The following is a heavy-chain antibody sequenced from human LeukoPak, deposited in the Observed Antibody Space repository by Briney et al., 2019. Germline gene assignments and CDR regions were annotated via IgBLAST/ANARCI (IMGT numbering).Heavy chain of an antibody. D-gene: IGHD2-8*02. CDR3: ARDLGVVYALGFDY. CDR1: GFTFSRYW. J-gene: IGHJ4*02. Sequence: PGGTLRLSCAASGFTFSRYWMNWVRQAPGKGRWWVANIKQEGSEKYSVDSVKGRFTTSRDNAKNSLYLQMNSLRAEDTAVYYCARDLGVVYALGFDYWGQGTLVTVSS. V-gene: IGHV3-7*05. CDR2: IKQEGSEK.